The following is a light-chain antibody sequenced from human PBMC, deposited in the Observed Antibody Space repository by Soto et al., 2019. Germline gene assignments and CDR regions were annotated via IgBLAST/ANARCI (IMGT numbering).Light chain of an antibody. Sequence: EIVLTQSPATLSLSPGERATLSCRASQSVSSYLAWYQQKPGQAPGLLIYDASNRATGIPARFSGSGSGTDFTLTISSLEPEDFAVYYCQQPENTFGQGTRLEIK. CDR3: QQPENT. CDR2: DAS. V-gene: IGKV3-11*01. CDR1: QSVSSY. J-gene: IGKJ5*01.